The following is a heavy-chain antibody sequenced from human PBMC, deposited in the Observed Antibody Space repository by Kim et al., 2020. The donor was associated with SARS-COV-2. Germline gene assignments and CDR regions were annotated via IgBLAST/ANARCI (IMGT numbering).Heavy chain of an antibody. Sequence: PSLRSQFTTSGDTSKGQFSLKLSSVTAADTAVYYCARQRGYSSYYFDYWGQGTLVTVSS. CDR3: ARQRGYSSYYFDY. V-gene: IGHV4-39*01. J-gene: IGHJ4*02. D-gene: IGHD3-3*01.